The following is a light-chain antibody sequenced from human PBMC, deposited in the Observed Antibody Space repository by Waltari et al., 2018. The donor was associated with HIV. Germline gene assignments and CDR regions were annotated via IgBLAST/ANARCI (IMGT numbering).Light chain of an antibody. V-gene: IGLV2-23*02. Sequence: QSALTQPAPVSGSPGQSITISCPGTSRDVWGYNLVSWNQQHPGKAPKRMIYEVSKRPSGVSNRFSGSKSGNTASLTISGLQAEDEADYYCCAYAGSTTYVIFGGGTKLTVL. CDR1: SRDVWGYNL. CDR2: EVS. J-gene: IGLJ2*01. CDR3: CAYAGSTTYVI.